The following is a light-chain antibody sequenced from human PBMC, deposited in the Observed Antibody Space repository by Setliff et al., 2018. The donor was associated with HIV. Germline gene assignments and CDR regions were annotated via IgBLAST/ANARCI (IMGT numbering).Light chain of an antibody. J-gene: IGLJ2*01. CDR3: QSFDNRLRGAV. CDR2: EVT. Sequence: QSVLTQPASVSGSPGQSITISCTGTSSDVGGYNYVSWYQHHPGKAPKLIIYEVTYRPSGVSNRFSGSKSGNTASLAISGLQAEDEADYYCQSFDNRLRGAVFGGGTKVTVL. V-gene: IGLV2-14*01. CDR1: SSDVGGYNY.